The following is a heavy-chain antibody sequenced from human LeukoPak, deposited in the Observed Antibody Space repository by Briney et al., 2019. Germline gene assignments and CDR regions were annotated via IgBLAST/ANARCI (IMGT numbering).Heavy chain of an antibody. V-gene: IGHV3-7*05. J-gene: IGHJ4*02. CDR1: AFTFSVYW. D-gene: IGHD3-10*01. CDR3: VRDGIRDIPGVIRIRYDY. Sequence: PGGSLRLSCSASAFTFSVYWMTWVRQAPGKGLEWVATIKEDGSDKYYVDSVRGRFTISRDNAENSLYLQMNSLTAEDTALYYCVRDGIRDIPGVIRIRYDYWGQGTLVTVSS. CDR2: IKEDGSDK.